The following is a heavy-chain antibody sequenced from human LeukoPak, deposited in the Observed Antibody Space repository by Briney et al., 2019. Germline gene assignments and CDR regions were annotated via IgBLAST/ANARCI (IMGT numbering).Heavy chain of an antibody. CDR2: IKRDGSEK. J-gene: IGHJ4*02. CDR1: GFTFSNNW. D-gene: IGHD5-12*01. V-gene: IGHV3-7*03. CDR3: GREGGNSGYDILDY. Sequence: GGSLRLSCAASGFTFSNNWMTWVRQAPGKGLEWVANIKRDGSEKFYVDSVKGRFTVSRENAKNSLYLQMNSLRAEDTAVYYCGREGGNSGYDILDYWGQGTLVTISS.